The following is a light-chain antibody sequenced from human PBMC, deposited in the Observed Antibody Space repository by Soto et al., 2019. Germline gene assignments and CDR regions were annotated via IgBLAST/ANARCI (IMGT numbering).Light chain of an antibody. CDR3: QHYNVYYMYT. Sequence: DIQMTQSPSTLSASVGDRVPIPCRSSQNINNWLAWFQQKPGEAPKLLIYDASTLESGVPSRFSGSGSGTEFTLTISSLQPDDYATYSCQHYNVYYMYTFGQGTKVDIK. CDR1: QNINNW. CDR2: DAS. V-gene: IGKV1-5*01. J-gene: IGKJ2*01.